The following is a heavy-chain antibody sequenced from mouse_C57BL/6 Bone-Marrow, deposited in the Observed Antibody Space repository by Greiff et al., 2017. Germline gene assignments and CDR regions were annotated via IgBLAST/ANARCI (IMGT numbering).Heavy chain of an antibody. D-gene: IGHD1-2*01. V-gene: IGHV3-6*01. Sequence: VQLKESGPGLVKPSQSLSLTCSVTGYSITSGYYWNWIRQFPGNKLEWMGYISYDGSNNYNPSLKNRISITRDTSKNQFFLKLKSVTTEDTATYYCAREATAPGDFDYWGQGTTLTVSA. CDR3: AREATAPGDFDY. J-gene: IGHJ2*01. CDR2: ISYDGSN. CDR1: GYSITSGYY.